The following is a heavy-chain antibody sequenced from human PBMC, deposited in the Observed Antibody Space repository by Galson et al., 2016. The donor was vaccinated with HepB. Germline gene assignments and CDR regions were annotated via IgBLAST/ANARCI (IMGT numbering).Heavy chain of an antibody. J-gene: IGHJ3*01. CDR3: ATNSNYFGSGSYDAFDV. CDR2: IIPIFGTA. CDR1: GGTFSSYG. Sequence: SVKVSCKVSGGTFSSYGISWVRQAPGQGPKWMGGIIPIFGTADYAQNVQVRVTVTADKTTRTVYMELSSLRFEDTAVYYCATNSNYFGSGSYDAFDVWGQGTMVTVSS. D-gene: IGHD3-10*01. V-gene: IGHV1-69*06.